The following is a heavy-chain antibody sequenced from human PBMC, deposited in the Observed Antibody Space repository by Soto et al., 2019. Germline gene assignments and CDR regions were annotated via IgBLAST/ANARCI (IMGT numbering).Heavy chain of an antibody. CDR2: INHSGST. CDR1: GGSFSGYY. Sequence: SKTLSLTCAVYGGSFSGYYWSWIRQPPGKGLEWIGEINHSGSTNYNPSLKSRVTISVDTSKNQFSLKLSSVTAADTAVYYCARGRPSRVLLWFGELSHWGQRTMGTVSA. J-gene: IGHJ4*02. V-gene: IGHV4-34*01. CDR3: ARGRPSRVLLWFGELSH. D-gene: IGHD3-10*01.